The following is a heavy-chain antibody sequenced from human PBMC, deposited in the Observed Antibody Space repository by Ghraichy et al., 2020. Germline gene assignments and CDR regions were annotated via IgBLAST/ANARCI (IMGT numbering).Heavy chain of an antibody. Sequence: SETLSLTCTVSGGSISGGYHYWSWIRHHPGKGLEWIGYIYDSGSTYYNPSLQSRVTISIDTSKNQFSLKLSSVTAADTAVYYCARDNGVVTALDYWGQGTLVTVSS. CDR2: IYDSGST. J-gene: IGHJ4*02. CDR1: GGSISGGYHY. D-gene: IGHD2-21*02. CDR3: ARDNGVVTALDY. V-gene: IGHV4-31*03.